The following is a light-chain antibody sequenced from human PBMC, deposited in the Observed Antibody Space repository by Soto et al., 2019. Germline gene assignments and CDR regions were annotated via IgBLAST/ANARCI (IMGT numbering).Light chain of an antibody. Sequence: DIQMTQSPSSLSPSVGDRVTITCRASQGIRNYLAWYQQKPGKAPKLLIYAASTLQPGVPSRFSGSGSGTDFTLTISSLQPEDVATYYCQKYNSDPLTFGGGTKVQIK. CDR2: AAS. CDR3: QKYNSDPLT. V-gene: IGKV1-27*01. CDR1: QGIRNY. J-gene: IGKJ4*01.